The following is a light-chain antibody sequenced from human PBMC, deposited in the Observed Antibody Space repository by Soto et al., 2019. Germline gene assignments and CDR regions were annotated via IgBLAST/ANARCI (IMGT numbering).Light chain of an antibody. CDR1: QSLLHSNGYNY. CDR2: LGD. CDR3: MQTLQIRT. J-gene: IGKJ2*01. Sequence: DIVMTQSPLSLPVTPGEPASISCRSSQSLLHSNGYNYLDWYLQKPGQSPQLLSFLGDNRASGVPDRFSGSGSGTDFTLKISRVEAEDVGVYYCMQTLQIRTFGQGTKLEIK. V-gene: IGKV2-28*01.